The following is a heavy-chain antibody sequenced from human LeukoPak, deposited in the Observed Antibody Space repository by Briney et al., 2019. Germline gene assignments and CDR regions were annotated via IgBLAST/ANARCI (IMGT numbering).Heavy chain of an antibody. V-gene: IGHV3-23*01. D-gene: IGHD6-19*01. CDR2: ISGSGDST. Sequence: GGSLRLSCAASGFTFRSYAMSWVRQAPGKGLEWVSGISGSGDSTYYADSVKGRFSISRDNSKNTLWLQMNSLRDEDTAVYYCAKDPRAGSGWGSFDYWGQGTLVTVSS. CDR1: GFTFRSYA. J-gene: IGHJ4*02. CDR3: AKDPRAGSGWGSFDY.